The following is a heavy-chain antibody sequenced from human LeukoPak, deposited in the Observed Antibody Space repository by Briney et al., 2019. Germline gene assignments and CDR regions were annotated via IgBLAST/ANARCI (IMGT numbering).Heavy chain of an antibody. V-gene: IGHV4-59*01. D-gene: IGHD2-15*01. Sequence: PSETLSLTCTVSGGSISSYYWSWIRQPPGKGLEWIGYIYYSGSTNYNPSLKSRVTISVDTSKNQFSLKLSSVTAADTAVYYCAREGYCSGGSCEDAFDIWGQGTMVTVSS. CDR2: IYYSGST. CDR3: AREGYCSGGSCEDAFDI. CDR1: GGSISSYY. J-gene: IGHJ3*02.